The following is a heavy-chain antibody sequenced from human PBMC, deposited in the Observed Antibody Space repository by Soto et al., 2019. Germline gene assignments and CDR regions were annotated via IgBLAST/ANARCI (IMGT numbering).Heavy chain of an antibody. CDR2: ISSSSSYI. CDR1: GFTFSSYS. V-gene: IGHV3-21*01. D-gene: IGHD4-17*01. CDR3: ARGVGGTVTQYEDY. J-gene: IGHJ4*02. Sequence: EVQLVESGGGLVKPGGSLRLSCTASGFTFSSYSMNWVRQAPGKGLEWASSISSSSSYIYYADSVKGRFTISRDNAKNSLYLQMNSLRAEDTAVYYCARGVGGTVTQYEDYWGQGTLVTVSS.